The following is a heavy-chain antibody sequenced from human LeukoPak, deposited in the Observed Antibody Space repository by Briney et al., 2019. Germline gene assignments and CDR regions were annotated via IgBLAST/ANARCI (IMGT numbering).Heavy chain of an antibody. J-gene: IGHJ1*01. V-gene: IGHV3-30*02. CDR2: IRYDGTNK. Sequence: AGGSLRLSCAASGFTFSSYGMHWVRQAPGKGLEWVTYIRYDGTNKYYADSVKGRFTISRDNSKNTLYLQMNSLRPEDTAVYYCARGGKIPLAGTRSPQYFQHWGQGTLVTVSS. CDR1: GFTFSSYG. CDR3: ARGGKIPLAGTRSPQYFQH. D-gene: IGHD6-19*01.